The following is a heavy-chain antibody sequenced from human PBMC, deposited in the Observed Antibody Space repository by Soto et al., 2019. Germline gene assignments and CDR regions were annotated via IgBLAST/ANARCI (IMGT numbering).Heavy chain of an antibody. CDR2: INPSGGST. CDR1: GYTFTSHY. D-gene: IGHD3-16*01. J-gene: IGHJ3*02. CDR3: ARAELLYDYVWGSSERAFDI. Sequence: GASVKVSCKASGYTFTSHYMHWVRQAPGQGLEWMGIINPSGGSTSYAQKFQGRVTMTRDTSTSTVYMELSSLRSEDTAVYYCARAELLYDYVWGSSERAFDIWGQGTMVTVSS. V-gene: IGHV1-46*01.